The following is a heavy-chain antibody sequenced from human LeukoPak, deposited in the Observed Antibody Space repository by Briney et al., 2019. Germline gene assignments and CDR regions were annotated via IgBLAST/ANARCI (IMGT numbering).Heavy chain of an antibody. D-gene: IGHD6-13*01. J-gene: IGHJ4*02. V-gene: IGHV3-48*02. CDR2: ISGSSTTI. Sequence: GGSLRLSCAGSGFTFSSYSMNWVRQAPGKGLEWVSYISGSSTTIYYADSVKGRFTISRDNAKNSLYLQMNSLRDEDTAVYYCAKSPGRSSRYHFDSWGQGTLVTVSP. CDR1: GFTFSSYS. CDR3: AKSPGRSSRYHFDS.